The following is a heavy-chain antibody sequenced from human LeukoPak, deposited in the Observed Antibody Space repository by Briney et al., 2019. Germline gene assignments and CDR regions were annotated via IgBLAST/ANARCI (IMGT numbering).Heavy chain of an antibody. J-gene: IGHJ6*02. CDR3: AKEHYYGSGSYPPRYNYYGMDV. V-gene: IGHV3-30*18. CDR2: MSYDGSSK. Sequence: GGSLRLSCAASGFTFSSYGMHWVRQAPGKGLECVAVMSYDGSSKYYADSVKGRFTVSRDNSKNTLNLQMNSLRVEDTAVYYCAKEHYYGSGSYPPRYNYYGMDVWGQGTTVTVSS. CDR1: GFTFSSYG. D-gene: IGHD3-10*01.